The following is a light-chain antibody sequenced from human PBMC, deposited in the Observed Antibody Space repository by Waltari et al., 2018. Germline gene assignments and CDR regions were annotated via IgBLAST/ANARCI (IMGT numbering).Light chain of an antibody. CDR2: ENS. CDR3: GTWDSSLSGAV. Sequence: QSVLTQPPSVSAAPGQRVTISSSGGSSNIGNNSVSWSPQFPGTAPKLLIYENSERPSGIPGRFSGSKSGTSATLDITGLQAGDEADYYCGTWDSSLSGAVFGGGTHLTVL. CDR1: SSNIGNNS. J-gene: IGLJ7*01. V-gene: IGLV1-51*02.